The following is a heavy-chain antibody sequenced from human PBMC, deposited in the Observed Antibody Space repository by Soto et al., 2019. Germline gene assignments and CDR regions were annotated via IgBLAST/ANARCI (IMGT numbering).Heavy chain of an antibody. V-gene: IGHV3-33*01. CDR1: GFTLSSYG. CDR3: ARARGIGYYYYMDV. Sequence: QVQLVESGGGVVQPGRSLRLSCAASGFTLSSYGMHWVRQAPGKGLEWVAVIWYDGSNKYYADSVKGRFTISRDNSKNTLYLQMNSLRAEDTAVYYCARARGIGYYYYMDVWGKGTTVTVSS. J-gene: IGHJ6*03. D-gene: IGHD3-16*01. CDR2: IWYDGSNK.